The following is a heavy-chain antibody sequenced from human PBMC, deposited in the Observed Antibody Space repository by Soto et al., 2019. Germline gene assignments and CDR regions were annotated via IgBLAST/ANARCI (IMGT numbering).Heavy chain of an antibody. Sequence: VRLVESGGGLVQPGGSLRLSCAVSGITLESYWMHWVRQVPGKGLVWVARISGDGNVTDYAGFVGGRFTVSRDNARDTVFLQWDSLRVEDTSVYYCVRSIGRGFDPWGQGTMVTVSS. V-gene: IGHV3-74*01. CDR3: VRSIGRGFDP. CDR2: ISGDGNVT. D-gene: IGHD1-26*01. CDR1: GITLESYW. J-gene: IGHJ5*02.